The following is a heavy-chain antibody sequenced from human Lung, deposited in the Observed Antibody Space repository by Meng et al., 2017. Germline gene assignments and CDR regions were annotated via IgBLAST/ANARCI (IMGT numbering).Heavy chain of an antibody. CDR1: SGAISVSNW. V-gene: IGHV4-4*02. CDR2: IYHSGGT. J-gene: IGHJ4*02. Sequence: QVRLQESGLGLVKPWGTCSLTVGVASGAISVSNWWSWVRQPPGKALEGIGEIYHSGGTKYNPSLKSRVTISVDKSKNQFSLKLSSVTAADTAVYYCARGLGEAVVPRTMFDYWGQGTLVTVSS. CDR3: ARGLGEAVVPRTMFDY. D-gene: IGHD2-2*01.